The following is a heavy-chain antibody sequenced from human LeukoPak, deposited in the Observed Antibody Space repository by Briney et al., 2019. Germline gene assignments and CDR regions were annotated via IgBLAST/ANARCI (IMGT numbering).Heavy chain of an antibody. CDR1: GGSISSSSYY. J-gene: IGHJ4*02. V-gene: IGHV4-39*07. CDR2: FSSGGSA. D-gene: IGHD1-7*01. Sequence: SETLSLTCIVPGGSISSSSYYWAWIRQSPGKGLEWIGTFSSGGSAYYNPSLTRRVSIPKDTSDNQFSLRLYSVTAADTAVYYCARKQTGTMYDVWGQGTQVTVSS. CDR3: ARKQTGTMYDV.